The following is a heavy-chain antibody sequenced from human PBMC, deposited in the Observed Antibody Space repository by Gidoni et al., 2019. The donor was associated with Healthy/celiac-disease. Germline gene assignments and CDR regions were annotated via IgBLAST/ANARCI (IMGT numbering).Heavy chain of an antibody. CDR2: IYYSGST. J-gene: IGHJ4*02. Sequence: QVQLQESGPGLVKPSATLSLTCTVSGGSVSSGSSYWSWIRQPPGKGLEWIGYIYYSGSTNYNPSLKSRVTISVDTSKNQFSLKLSSVTAADTAVYYCARVYYDFWSGYSKFDYWGQGTLVTVSS. CDR3: ARVYYDFWSGYSKFDY. V-gene: IGHV4-61*01. D-gene: IGHD3-3*01. CDR1: GGSVSSGSSY.